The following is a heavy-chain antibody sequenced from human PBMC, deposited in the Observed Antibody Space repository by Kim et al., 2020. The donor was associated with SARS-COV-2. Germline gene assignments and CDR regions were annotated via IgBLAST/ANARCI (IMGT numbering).Heavy chain of an antibody. D-gene: IGHD3-22*01. CDR1: GYTFTSYA. Sequence: ASVKVSCKASGYTFTSYAMNWVRQAPGQGLEWMGWINTNTGNQTYAQGFTGRFVFSLDTSVITAYLQIRSLKAEDTAVYYCARDYPHYYDSRVYYNWGQGTLVTVSS. CDR2: INTNTGNQ. CDR3: ARDYPHYYDSRVYYN. J-gene: IGHJ4*02. V-gene: IGHV7-4-1*01.